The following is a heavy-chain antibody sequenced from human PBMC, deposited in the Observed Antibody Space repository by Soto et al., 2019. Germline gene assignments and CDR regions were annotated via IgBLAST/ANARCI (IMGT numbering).Heavy chain of an antibody. V-gene: IGHV4-34*01. D-gene: IGHD6-13*01. Sequence: PSETLSLTCAVYGGSFSGYYWSWIRQPPGKGLEWIGEINHSGSTNYNPSLKSRVTISVDTSKNQFSLKLSSVTAADTAVYYCARYGYSSSWYYGSNNWFDPWGQGTLVTVSS. CDR1: GGSFSGYY. CDR3: ARYGYSSSWYYGSNNWFDP. J-gene: IGHJ5*02. CDR2: INHSGST.